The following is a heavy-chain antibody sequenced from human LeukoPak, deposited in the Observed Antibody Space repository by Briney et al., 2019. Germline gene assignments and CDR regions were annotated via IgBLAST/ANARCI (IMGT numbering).Heavy chain of an antibody. CDR3: ARQEIGLRSFDP. Sequence: SETLSLTCAVYGGSFSGYYWSWIRQPPGKGLEWIGEINHSGSTNYNPSLKSRVTISVDTSKNQFSLKLTSVTAADTAVYYCARQEIGLRSFDPWGQGTLVTVSS. CDR1: GGSFSGYY. V-gene: IGHV4-34*01. CDR2: INHSGST. J-gene: IGHJ5*02. D-gene: IGHD3/OR15-3a*01.